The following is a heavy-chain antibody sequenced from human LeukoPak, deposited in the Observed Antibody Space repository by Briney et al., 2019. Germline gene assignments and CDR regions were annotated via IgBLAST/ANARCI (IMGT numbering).Heavy chain of an antibody. CDR3: AAVVPPRAG. J-gene: IGHJ4*02. V-gene: IGHV1-2*02. Sequence: ASVKVSCKASGYTFTGYYMHWVRQAPGQGLEWMGWINPNSGDTNYSQKFQGRVSMTRDTSINTAYMELSSLRSEDTAVYYCAAVVPPRAGWGQGTLVTVSS. CDR2: INPNSGDT. CDR1: GYTFTGYY. D-gene: IGHD3-10*01.